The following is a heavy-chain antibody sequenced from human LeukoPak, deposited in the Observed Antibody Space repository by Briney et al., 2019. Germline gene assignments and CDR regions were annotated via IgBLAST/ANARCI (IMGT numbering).Heavy chain of an antibody. CDR3: AKGEMYYGVYFDY. D-gene: IGHD4-17*01. CDR2: ISGSGDST. CDR1: GFTFSTCA. Sequence: GGSLWLSCAVSGFTFSTCALSWGRQAAGKGLGWVSSISGSGDSTSYADSVKGRFTIVRVNFKNSLYLQMNSLRAEDAAVYYGAKGEMYYGVYFDYWGQGTLVTVSS. J-gene: IGHJ4*02. V-gene: IGHV3-23*01.